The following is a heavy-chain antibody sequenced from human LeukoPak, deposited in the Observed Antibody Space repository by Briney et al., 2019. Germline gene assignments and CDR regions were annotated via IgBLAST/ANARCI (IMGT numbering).Heavy chain of an antibody. CDR3: ATVDCSGPGCYSVDY. Sequence: GGSLRLSCAASGFTFSSYSMSWVRQAPGKGLEWVSSISSSSSYIYYADSVKGRFTISRDNAKNSLYLQMNSLRAEDTAVYYCATVDCSGPGCYSVDYWGQGTLVTVSS. CDR2: ISSSSSYI. V-gene: IGHV3-21*04. CDR1: GFTFSSYS. D-gene: IGHD2-15*01. J-gene: IGHJ4*02.